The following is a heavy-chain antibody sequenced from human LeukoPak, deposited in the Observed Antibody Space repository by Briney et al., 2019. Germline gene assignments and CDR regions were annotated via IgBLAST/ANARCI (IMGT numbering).Heavy chain of an antibody. CDR2: ISAYNGNT. CDR1: GYTFTSYG. D-gene: IGHD3-10*01. Sequence: GASVKVSCKASGYTFTSYGISWVRQAPGQGLEWMGWISAYNGNTNYAQKLQGRVTMTTDTSTSTAYMELRSLRSDDTAVYYCARDDGNTMVRGVIIPNYYGMDVWGQGTTVTVSS. J-gene: IGHJ6*02. V-gene: IGHV1-18*01. CDR3: ARDDGNTMVRGVIIPNYYGMDV.